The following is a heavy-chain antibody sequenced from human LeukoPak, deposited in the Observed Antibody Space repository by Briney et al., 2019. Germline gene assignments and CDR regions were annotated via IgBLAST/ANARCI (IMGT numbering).Heavy chain of an antibody. J-gene: IGHJ6*03. Sequence: SQTLSLTCTVSGGSVGSGDYYCSWIRQPPGKGLEWIGCIYHSGSTYYNPSLKSRVTISLDTPKNQFSLKLSSVTAADTAVYYCARASSGSYSGPIYYYYMDVWGKGTTVTVSS. V-gene: IGHV4-30-4*08. D-gene: IGHD1-26*01. CDR1: GGSVGSGDYY. CDR3: ARASSGSYSGPIYYYYMDV. CDR2: IYHSGST.